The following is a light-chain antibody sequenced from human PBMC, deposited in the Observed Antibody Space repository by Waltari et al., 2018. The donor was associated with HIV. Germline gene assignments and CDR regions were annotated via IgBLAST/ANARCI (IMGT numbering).Light chain of an antibody. CDR3: CSYAGSNTHV. CDR1: SSNIGASYD. CDR2: DNN. V-gene: IGLV1-40*01. J-gene: IGLJ1*01. Sequence: QSVLTQPPSVSGAPGQRVTISCTGSSSNIGASYDVPWYQQLPGTAPKLLIYDNNNRPSGVSNRFSASKSANTASLTISGLQAEDEADYYCCSYAGSNTHVFGTGTKVTVL.